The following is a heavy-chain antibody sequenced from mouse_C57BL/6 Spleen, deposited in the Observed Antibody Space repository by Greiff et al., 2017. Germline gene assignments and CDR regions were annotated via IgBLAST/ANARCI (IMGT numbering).Heavy chain of an antibody. D-gene: IGHD1-1*01. J-gene: IGHJ4*01. CDR3: ARGDYGGAMDY. CDR1: GYTFTSYW. CDR2: IYPGSGST. Sequence: VQLHHPFSYLVKPGASVKMSCKASGYTFTSYWITWVKQRPGQGLEWIGDIYPGSGSTNYNEKFKSKATLTVDTSSSTAYMQLSSLTSEDSAVYYCARGDYGGAMDYWGQGTSVTVSS. V-gene: IGHV1-55*01.